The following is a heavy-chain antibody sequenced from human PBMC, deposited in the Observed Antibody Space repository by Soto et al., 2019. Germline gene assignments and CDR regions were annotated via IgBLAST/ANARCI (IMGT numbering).Heavy chain of an antibody. CDR2: ISSTGSTI. D-gene: IGHD2-2*01. CDR1: AFTFSGYE. V-gene: IGHV3-48*03. J-gene: IGHJ4*02. CDR3: ARDSSSSSQFDY. Sequence: EVQLVESGGGLVQPGGSLRLSCVASAFTFSGYEMNWVRQAPGKGLEWVSYISSTGSTIDYADSVKGRFTISRDNAKNSLYLQMDRLRAEDTAVYYCARDSSSSSQFDYWGQGTLVTASS.